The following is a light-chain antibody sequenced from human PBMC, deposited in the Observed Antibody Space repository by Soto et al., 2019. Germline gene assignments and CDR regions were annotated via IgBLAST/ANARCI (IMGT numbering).Light chain of an antibody. V-gene: IGKV3-11*01. Sequence: EIVLTQSPATLSLSPGERATLSCRASQSVGSYLAWYQQKRGQAPRLLIYDASNRATGIPGRFTGSGSGTDFSLTISSLEPEDFAGYYCQQRSTWPLTFGGGTKVEIK. CDR2: DAS. CDR3: QQRSTWPLT. J-gene: IGKJ4*01. CDR1: QSVGSY.